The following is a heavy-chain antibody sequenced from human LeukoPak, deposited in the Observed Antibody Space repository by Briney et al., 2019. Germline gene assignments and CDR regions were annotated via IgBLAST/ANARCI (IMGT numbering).Heavy chain of an antibody. V-gene: IGHV1-18*01. J-gene: IGHJ4*02. CDR3: ARVSAAAGTFDH. CDR2: ISAYNGNT. Sequence: ASVKVSCKASGYTFTSYGISWVRQAPGQGLEWMGWISAYNGNTNYAQKLQGRVTMTTDTSASTAYMELRSLRSDDTAVYYCARVSAAAGTFDHWGQGTLVTVTS. D-gene: IGHD6-13*01. CDR1: GYTFTSYG.